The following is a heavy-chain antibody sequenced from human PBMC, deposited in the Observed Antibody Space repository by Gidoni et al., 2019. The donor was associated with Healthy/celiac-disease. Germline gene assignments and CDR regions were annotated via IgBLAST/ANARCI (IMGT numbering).Heavy chain of an antibody. CDR1: GFTFSNAW. J-gene: IGHJ6*02. D-gene: IGHD6-13*01. Sequence: EVQLVESGGGLVKPGVSLRLSCAASGFTFSNAWMSWVRQAPGKGLEWVGRIKSKTDGGTTDYAAPVKGRFTISRDDSKNTLYLQMNSLKTEDTALYYCTTDLQQLVVRDYYGMDVWGQGTTVTVSS. V-gene: IGHV3-15*01. CDR2: IKSKTDGGTT. CDR3: TTDLQQLVVRDYYGMDV.